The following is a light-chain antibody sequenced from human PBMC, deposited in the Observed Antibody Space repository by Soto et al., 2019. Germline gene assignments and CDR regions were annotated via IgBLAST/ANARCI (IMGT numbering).Light chain of an antibody. CDR2: YDS. CDR3: QVWDSSSDHGYV. CDR1: NIGSKS. Sequence: SSELTQPPSVSVAPGKTARITCGGNNIGSKSVHWYQQKPGQAPVLVIYYDSDRPSGIPERFSGSNSGNTATLTISRVEAGDEADYYCQVWDSSSDHGYVFGTGTKVTVL. V-gene: IGLV3-21*04. J-gene: IGLJ1*01.